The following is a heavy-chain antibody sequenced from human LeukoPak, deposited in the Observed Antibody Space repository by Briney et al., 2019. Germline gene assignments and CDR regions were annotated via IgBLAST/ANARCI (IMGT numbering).Heavy chain of an antibody. CDR3: ARSVVGATAACY. CDR2: ISSSSSYI. Sequence: GGSLRLSCAASGFTFSSYSMNWVRQAPGKGLEWVSSISSSSSYIYYADSVKGRFTISRDNAKNSLYLQMNSLRAEDTAVYYCARSVVGATAACYWGQGTLVTVSS. CDR1: GFTFSSYS. V-gene: IGHV3-21*01. D-gene: IGHD1-26*01. J-gene: IGHJ4*02.